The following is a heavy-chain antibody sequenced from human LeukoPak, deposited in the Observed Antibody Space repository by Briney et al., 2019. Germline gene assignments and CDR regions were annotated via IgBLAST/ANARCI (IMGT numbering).Heavy chain of an antibody. J-gene: IGHJ4*02. V-gene: IGHV3-30*18. D-gene: IGHD3-10*01. CDR2: ISYDGSNK. CDR1: GFTFSSYG. Sequence: HPGGSLRLSCAASGFTFSSYGMHWVRQAPGKGLEWVAVISYDGSNKYYADSVKGRFTISRDNSKNTLYLQMSSLRAEDTAVYYCAKRLAYGSGTTHDDYWGQGTLVTVSS. CDR3: AKRLAYGSGTTHDDY.